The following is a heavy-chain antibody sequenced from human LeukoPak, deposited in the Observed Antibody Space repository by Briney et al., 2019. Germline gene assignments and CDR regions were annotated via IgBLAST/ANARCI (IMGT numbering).Heavy chain of an antibody. CDR1: GYTLTELS. CDR2: INPSGGST. V-gene: IGHV1-46*01. D-gene: IGHD3-9*01. CDR3: ARGHRYFDWLIDSSGIARWFDP. Sequence: ASVKVSCKVSGYTLTELSMHWVRQAPGQGLEWMGIINPSGGSTSYAQKFQGRVTMTRDTSTSTVYMELSSLRSEDTAVYYCARGHRYFDWLIDSSGIARWFDPWGQGTLVTVSS. J-gene: IGHJ5*02.